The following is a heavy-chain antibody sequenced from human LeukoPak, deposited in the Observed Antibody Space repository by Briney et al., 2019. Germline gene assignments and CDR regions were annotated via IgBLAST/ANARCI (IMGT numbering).Heavy chain of an antibody. CDR2: ISGSGDST. Sequence: GGSLRLSCAASGFTFSSYAMSWVRQAPGKGLEWVSAISGSGDSTYYADSVKGRFAISRDNSKNTLYLQMNSLRAEDTAVYYCAKDFYYDSSGLTPDYWGQGTLVTVSS. V-gene: IGHV3-23*01. J-gene: IGHJ4*02. D-gene: IGHD3-22*01. CDR1: GFTFSSYA. CDR3: AKDFYYDSSGLTPDY.